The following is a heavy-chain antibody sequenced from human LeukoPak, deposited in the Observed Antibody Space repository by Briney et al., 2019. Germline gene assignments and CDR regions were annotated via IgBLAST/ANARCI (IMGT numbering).Heavy chain of an antibody. CDR2: IKGKTEGGTT. J-gene: IGHJ5*02. CDR3: TAGAGWFDP. Sequence: GRSLRLSCAASGFTFSSYGMHWVRQAPGKGLEWVGLIKGKTEGGTTDYAAPVKGRFTISRDDSRNTLYLQMNTLKTEDTAVYYCTAGAGWFDPWGQGTLVTVSS. V-gene: IGHV3-15*01. CDR1: GFTFSSYG.